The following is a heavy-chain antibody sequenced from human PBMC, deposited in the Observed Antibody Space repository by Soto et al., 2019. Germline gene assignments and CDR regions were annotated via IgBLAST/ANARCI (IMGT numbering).Heavy chain of an antibody. V-gene: IGHV1-8*01. CDR1: GYTFTSYD. CDR2: MNPNSGNT. J-gene: IGHJ5*02. CDR3: ARPMYSSGWYWFDP. Sequence: ASVKVSCKASGYTFTSYDMNWVRQATGQGLEWMGWMNPNSGNTGYAQKFQGRVTMTRNTSISTAYMELSSLRSEDTAVYYCARPMYSSGWYWFDPWGQGTLVTVSS. D-gene: IGHD6-19*01.